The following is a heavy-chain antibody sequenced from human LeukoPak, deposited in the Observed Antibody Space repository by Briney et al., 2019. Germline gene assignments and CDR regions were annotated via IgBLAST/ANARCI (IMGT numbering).Heavy chain of an antibody. J-gene: IGHJ4*02. Sequence: SETLSLTCTVSGGSISSYYWSWIRQPPGKGLEWIGYIYYSGSTNYNPSLKSRVAISVDTSKNQFSLKLSSVTAADTAVYYCARRGIAAAGTFDYWGQGTLVTVSS. D-gene: IGHD6-13*01. V-gene: IGHV4-59*08. CDR2: IYYSGST. CDR1: GGSISSYY. CDR3: ARRGIAAAGTFDY.